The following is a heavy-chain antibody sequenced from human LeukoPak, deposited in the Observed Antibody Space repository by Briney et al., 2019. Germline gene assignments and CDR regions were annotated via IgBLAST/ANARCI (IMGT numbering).Heavy chain of an antibody. CDR1: GFTFSRYP. CDR2: ISSKGGST. CDR3: VMLGCSSNSCYLVGDY. D-gene: IGHD2-2*01. Sequence: GGSLRLSCSASGFTFSRYPMHWVRQAPGKELAYVSAISSKGGSTYYADSVKGRFTISRDNSKNTLYLQMSSLRAEDTAVYYCVMLGCSSNSCYLVGDYWGQGTLVTVSS. J-gene: IGHJ4*02. V-gene: IGHV3-64D*06.